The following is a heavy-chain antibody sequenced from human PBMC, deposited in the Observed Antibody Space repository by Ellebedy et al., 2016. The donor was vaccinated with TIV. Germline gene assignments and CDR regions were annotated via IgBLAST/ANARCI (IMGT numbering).Heavy chain of an antibody. Sequence: PGGSLRLSCAASGFTFSNYWMTLVRQAPGKGLEWVANIKEDGSEKSYVDSVKGRFTISRDNAKNSLYLQMNSLRAEDTALYYCAREGSSSHSNRDYWGQGTLVTVSS. CDR1: GFTFSNYW. D-gene: IGHD6-13*01. V-gene: IGHV3-7*01. CDR3: AREGSSSHSNRDY. CDR2: IKEDGSEK. J-gene: IGHJ4*02.